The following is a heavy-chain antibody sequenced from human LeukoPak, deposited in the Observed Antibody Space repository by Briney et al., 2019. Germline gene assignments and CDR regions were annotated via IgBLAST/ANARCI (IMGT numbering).Heavy chain of an antibody. CDR1: GFTFSNYA. V-gene: IGHV3-23*01. CDR3: ATEKGDSPDY. D-gene: IGHD3-16*01. CDR2: LSGSGSNP. J-gene: IGHJ4*02. Sequence: PGGSLRLSCAASGFTFSNYAMAWVRQTPGKGLEWVSGLSGSGSNPFYTDSLKGRLTISRDNPKNTLYLQMNSLRADDTAVYYCATEKGDSPDYWGQGTLVTVSS.